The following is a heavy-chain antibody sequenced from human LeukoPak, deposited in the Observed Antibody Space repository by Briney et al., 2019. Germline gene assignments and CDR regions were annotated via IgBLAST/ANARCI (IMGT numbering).Heavy chain of an antibody. CDR1: GGSINNYY. CDR2: IYYSGST. V-gene: IGHV4-59*01. D-gene: IGHD6-13*01. J-gene: IGHJ5*02. Sequence: SETLSLTCTVSGGSINNYYWSWIRQPPGKGLEWIGYIYYSGSTNYNPSLKSRVTISVDTSKNQFSLKLSSVTAADTAVYYCARESSSSSNWFDPWGQGTLVTVSS. CDR3: ARESSSSSNWFDP.